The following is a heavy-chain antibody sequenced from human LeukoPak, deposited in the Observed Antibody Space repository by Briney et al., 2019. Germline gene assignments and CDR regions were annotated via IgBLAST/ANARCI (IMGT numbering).Heavy chain of an antibody. CDR1: GGTSSNYA. V-gene: IGHV1-69*05. CDR3: ARASIQDYYDSSGSFDY. D-gene: IGHD3-22*01. CDR2: IIPISGTT. J-gene: IGHJ4*02. Sequence: GASVKVSCKASGGTSSNYAISWVRQAPGQGLEWMGGIIPISGTTNYAQKFQGRVTITTDESTRTAYMELSSPRSEDTAVYYCARASIQDYYDSSGSFDYWGQGTLVTVSS.